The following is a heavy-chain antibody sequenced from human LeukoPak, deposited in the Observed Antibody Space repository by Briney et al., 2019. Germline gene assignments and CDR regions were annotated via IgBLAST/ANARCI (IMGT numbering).Heavy chain of an antibody. V-gene: IGHV3-23*01. Sequence: PGGSLRLSCAASGFTFSSYAMSWVRQAPGKGLEWVSAISGSGGNTYYADSVKGRFTISRDNSKNTLYLQMNSLRAEDTAVYYCATRRVGATRIDYWGQGTLVTVSS. D-gene: IGHD1-26*01. CDR1: GFTFSSYA. J-gene: IGHJ4*02. CDR2: ISGSGGNT. CDR3: ATRRVGATRIDY.